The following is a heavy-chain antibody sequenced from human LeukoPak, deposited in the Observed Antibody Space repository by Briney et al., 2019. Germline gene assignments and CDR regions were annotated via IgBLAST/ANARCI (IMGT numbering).Heavy chain of an antibody. Sequence: GGSLRLSCAASGFTFSSYSMNWVRQAPGKGLEWVSYISSSSSTIYYADSVKGRFTISRDNAKNSLYLQMNSLRAEDTAVYYCARDEDSYWYFDLWGRGILVTVSS. V-gene: IGHV3-48*01. CDR3: ARDEDSYWYFDL. CDR1: GFTFSSYS. CDR2: ISSSSSTI. J-gene: IGHJ2*01.